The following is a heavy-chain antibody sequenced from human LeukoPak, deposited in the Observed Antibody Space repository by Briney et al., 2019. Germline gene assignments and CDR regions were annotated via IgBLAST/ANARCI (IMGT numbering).Heavy chain of an antibody. V-gene: IGHV4-30-4*01. CDR3: ARVGLVIAAAGTVGYYFDY. CDR1: GGSISSGDYY. D-gene: IGHD6-13*01. CDR2: IYYSGST. J-gene: IGHJ4*02. Sequence: SQTLSLTCTVSGGSISSGDYYWSWIRQPPGKGLEWIGYIYYSGSTYYNPSLKSRVTISVDTSKNQFSLKLSSVTAADTAVYYCARVGLVIAAAGTVGYYFDYWGQGALVTVSS.